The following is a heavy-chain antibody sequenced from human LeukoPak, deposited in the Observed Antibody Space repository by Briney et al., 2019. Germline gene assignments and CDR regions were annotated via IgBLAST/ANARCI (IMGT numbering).Heavy chain of an antibody. CDR3: ARSLYCSGGSCYSEIDP. Sequence: ASVKVSCKASGYTFTGYYMHWVRQAPGQGLEWMGWMNPNSGNTGYAQKFQGRVTMTRNTSISTAYMELSSLRSEDTAVYYCARSLYCSGGSCYSEIDPWGQGTLVTVSS. D-gene: IGHD2-15*01. V-gene: IGHV1-8*02. CDR1: GYTFTGYY. J-gene: IGHJ5*02. CDR2: MNPNSGNT.